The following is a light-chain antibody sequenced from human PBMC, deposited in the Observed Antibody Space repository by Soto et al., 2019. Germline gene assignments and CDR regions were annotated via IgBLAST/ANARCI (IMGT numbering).Light chain of an antibody. V-gene: IGLV2-14*01. CDR3: SSYTFSNTWV. CDR2: GVS. Sequence: QSALTQPASVSESLGQSITIPCSGTSSDIGGHNFVSWYQQLPGKTPKVLIYGVSNRPSGISNRFSGSKSGNTASLTISGLQAEDEADYYCSSYTFSNTWVFSGGTKLTVL. J-gene: IGLJ3*02. CDR1: SSDIGGHNF.